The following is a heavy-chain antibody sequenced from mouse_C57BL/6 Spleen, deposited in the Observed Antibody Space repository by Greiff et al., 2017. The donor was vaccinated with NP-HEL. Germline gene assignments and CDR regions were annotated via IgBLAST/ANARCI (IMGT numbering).Heavy chain of an antibody. Sequence: EVQLQQSGPELVKPGASVKISCKASGYTFTDYYMNWVKQSHGKSLEWIGDINPNNGGTSYNQKFKGKATLTVDKSSSTAYMELLSLTSEDSAVSYCSRSYCGRGFAYWGQGTLVTVSA. V-gene: IGHV1-26*01. J-gene: IGHJ3*01. D-gene: IGHD1-1*01. CDR1: GYTFTDYY. CDR2: INPNNGGT. CDR3: SRSYCGRGFAY.